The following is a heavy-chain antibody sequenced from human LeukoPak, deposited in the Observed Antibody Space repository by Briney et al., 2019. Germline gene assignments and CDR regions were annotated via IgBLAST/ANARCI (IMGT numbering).Heavy chain of an antibody. CDR1: GFTFRDYA. J-gene: IGHJ3*02. CDR2: IRNKVYGGTT. V-gene: IGHV3-49*04. CDR3: TRDPYYFDSSGYYHHAFDI. Sequence: GGSLRLSCTGFGFTFRDYAVSWVRQAPGKGLECIGFIRNKVYGGTTEYAASVKGRFTISRDDSKSIAYLQMNSLKTEDTAVYYCTRDPYYFDSSGYYHHAFDIWGQGTMVAVSS. D-gene: IGHD3-22*01.